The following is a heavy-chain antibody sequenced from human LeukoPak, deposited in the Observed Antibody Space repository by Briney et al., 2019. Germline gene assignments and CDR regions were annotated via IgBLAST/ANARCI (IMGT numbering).Heavy chain of an antibody. V-gene: IGHV3-48*03. J-gene: IGHJ4*02. CDR3: ARDYGDSPTRYYFDY. Sequence: PGGSLRLSCAASGFTFSSYEMNWVRQAPGKGLEWVSYISSSGSTIYYADSVKGRFTISRDNAKNSLYLQMNSVRAEDTAVYYCARDYGDSPTRYYFDYWGQGTLVTVSS. D-gene: IGHD4-17*01. CDR1: GFTFSSYE. CDR2: ISSSGSTI.